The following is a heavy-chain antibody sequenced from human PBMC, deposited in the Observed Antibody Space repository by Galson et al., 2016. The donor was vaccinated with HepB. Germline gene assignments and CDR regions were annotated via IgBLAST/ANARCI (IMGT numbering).Heavy chain of an antibody. Sequence: ETLSLTCTVSGGSTSSSSYYWGWIRQPPGKGLEWIGYIYYSGSTYYTPSLKSRVTISVDTSKNQLSLKLSSVTAADTAVYYCARRGPSAAGTRCAFDIWGQGTMVTVSS. J-gene: IGHJ3*02. CDR2: IYYSGST. CDR1: GGSTSSSSYY. D-gene: IGHD6-13*01. V-gene: IGHV4-39*01. CDR3: ARRGPSAAGTRCAFDI.